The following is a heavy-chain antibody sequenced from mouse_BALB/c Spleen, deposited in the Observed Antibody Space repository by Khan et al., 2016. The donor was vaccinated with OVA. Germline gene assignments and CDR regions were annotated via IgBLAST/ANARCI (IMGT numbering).Heavy chain of an antibody. J-gene: IGHJ4*01. CDR3: ARSITTSKGDYCTMDY. Sequence: EVMLVESGGDLVKPGGSLKLSCAASGFTFSNYGMSWVRQTPDKRLEWVATISSGGHFTYYPDSVKGRFTISRDNAKITLYLQMYSLKSEDTAMYYCARSITTSKGDYCTMDYWGQGTSVTVSS. CDR2: ISSGGHFT. CDR1: GFTFSNYG. D-gene: IGHD1-2*01. V-gene: IGHV5-6*01.